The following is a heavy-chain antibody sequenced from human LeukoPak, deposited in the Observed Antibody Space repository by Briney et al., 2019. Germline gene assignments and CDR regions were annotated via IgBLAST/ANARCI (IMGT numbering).Heavy chain of an antibody. J-gene: IGHJ4*02. Sequence: SETLSLTCTVSGGSISGSNYYWGWIRQPPGKGLEWIGSIYHSGSTYYNPSLKSRVTISVDTSKNQFSLKLSSVTAADTAVYYCARDSQPPYYYDSSGYFDYWGQGTLVTVSS. CDR2: IYHSGST. V-gene: IGHV4-39*07. CDR3: ARDSQPPYYYDSSGYFDY. D-gene: IGHD3-22*01. CDR1: GGSISGSNYY.